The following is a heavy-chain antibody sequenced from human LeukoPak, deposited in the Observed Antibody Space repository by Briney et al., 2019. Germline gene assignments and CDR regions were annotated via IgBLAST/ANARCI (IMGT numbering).Heavy chain of an antibody. J-gene: IGHJ4*02. V-gene: IGHV3-23*01. CDR3: ATQNFDY. CDR1: GVSLSNYA. Sequence: PGGSLTLSCAASGVSLSNYAMSWVRQAPGQGLEWVSTISDSGGSTYYADSVKGPFTLSRDNSNSALSLQMNSLRADDTAVYYCATQNFDYWGQGTPVTVS. CDR2: ISDSGGST.